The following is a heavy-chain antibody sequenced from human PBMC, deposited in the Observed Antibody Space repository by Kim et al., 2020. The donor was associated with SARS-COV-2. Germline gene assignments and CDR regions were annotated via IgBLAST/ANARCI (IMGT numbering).Heavy chain of an antibody. CDR3: ARDGYFDWLLYGYYYYGMDV. CDR2: INSDGSST. D-gene: IGHD3-9*01. Sequence: GGSLRLSCEASGFTFSSYWMHWVRQAPGKGLVWVSRINSDGSSTSYADSVKGRFTISRDNAKNTLYLQMNSLRAEDTAVYYCARDGYFDWLLYGYYYYGMDVWGQGTTVTVSS. V-gene: IGHV3-74*01. J-gene: IGHJ6*02. CDR1: GFTFSSYW.